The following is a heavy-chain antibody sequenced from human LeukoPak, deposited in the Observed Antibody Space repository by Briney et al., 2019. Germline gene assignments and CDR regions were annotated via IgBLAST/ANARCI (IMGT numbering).Heavy chain of an antibody. CDR1: GFTFSNSN. Sequence: PGGSLRLSCAASGFTFSNSNMIWVRQAPGKGLEWVSFITSSSSYIYYADSVKGRFTISRDNAKNSLYLQMSSLRAEDTAVYFCAREKPDMAIRGLFGYWGQGTLVTVSS. CDR2: ITSSSSYI. CDR3: AREKPDMAIRGLFGY. D-gene: IGHD1-14*01. J-gene: IGHJ4*02. V-gene: IGHV3-21*01.